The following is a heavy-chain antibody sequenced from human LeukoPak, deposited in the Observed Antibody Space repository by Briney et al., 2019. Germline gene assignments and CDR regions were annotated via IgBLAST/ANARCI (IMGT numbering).Heavy chain of an antibody. J-gene: IGHJ4*02. CDR2: IKPDGSEK. CDR3: ARDDYGDYFFDF. V-gene: IGHV3-7*01. CDR1: GFTFSTYW. Sequence: GGSLRLSCAASGFTFSTYWMTWGRQAPGKGLEWIANIKPDGSEKYYVDSVKGRFTISRDNAKNSLYLQLNSLRAEDTAMYYCARDDYGDYFFDFWGQGTLVTVSS. D-gene: IGHD4-17*01.